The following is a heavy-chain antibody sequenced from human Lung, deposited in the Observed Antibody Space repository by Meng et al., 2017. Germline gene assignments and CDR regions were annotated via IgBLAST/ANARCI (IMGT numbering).Heavy chain of an antibody. J-gene: IGHJ4*02. CDR3: TRGPSLAMSAVPDY. D-gene: IGHD5/OR15-5a*01. CDR1: GFLFDDYG. V-gene: IGHV3-20*04. Sequence: EVHLVESGGSVVRPGGSLRLPCAASGFLFDDYGMSWVRQAPGKGLEWVSGINWNGGNVDYAVSVKGRFTISRDNAKNSLHLQMNSLRAEDTALYYCTRGPSLAMSAVPDYWGQGTLVTVSS. CDR2: INWNGGNV.